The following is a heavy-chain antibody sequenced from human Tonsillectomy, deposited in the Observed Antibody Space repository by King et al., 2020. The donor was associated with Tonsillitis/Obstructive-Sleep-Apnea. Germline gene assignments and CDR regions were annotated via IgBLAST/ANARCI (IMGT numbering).Heavy chain of an antibody. Sequence: VQLVESGGGVVQPGRSLRLSCAASGFTFSSYGMHWVRQAPGKGLEWVAVIWYDGSNKYYADSVKGRFTISRDNSKNTLYLQMNSLRAEDTAVYYCARDRMTMVNTAAFDIWGQGTMVTVSS. CDR3: ARDRMTMVNTAAFDI. V-gene: IGHV3-33*01. CDR2: IWYDGSNK. J-gene: IGHJ3*02. CDR1: GFTFSSYG. D-gene: IGHD4/OR15-4a*01.